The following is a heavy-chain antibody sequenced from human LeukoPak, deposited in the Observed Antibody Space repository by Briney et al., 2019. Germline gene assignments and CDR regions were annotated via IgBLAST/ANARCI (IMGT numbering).Heavy chain of an antibody. CDR2: IYASGST. D-gene: IGHD6-6*01. Sequence: SETLSLTCTVSGGSLSSGSDYWSWIRQSAGKGLEWIGRIYASGSTNYNPSLKSRVTISVDTSKNQFSLKLSSVTAADTAVYYCAVSSSSLGYYYYYMDVWGKGTTVTVSS. V-gene: IGHV4-61*02. J-gene: IGHJ6*03. CDR1: GGSLSSGSDY. CDR3: AVSSSSLGYYYYYMDV.